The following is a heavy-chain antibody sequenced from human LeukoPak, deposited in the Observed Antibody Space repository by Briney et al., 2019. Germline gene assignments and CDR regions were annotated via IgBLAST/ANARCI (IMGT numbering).Heavy chain of an antibody. CDR2: INPNSGGT. Sequence: GASVKVSCKASGYTFTGYYIHWVRQDPGQGVEWMGWINPNSGGTNYAQKFQGRVTMTRDTSISTAYMELSRLRSDDTAVYYCANDLNRGYSMFYFDYWGQGTLVTVSS. V-gene: IGHV1-2*02. CDR1: GYTFTGYY. CDR3: ANDLNRGYSMFYFDY. J-gene: IGHJ4*02. D-gene: IGHD5-18*01.